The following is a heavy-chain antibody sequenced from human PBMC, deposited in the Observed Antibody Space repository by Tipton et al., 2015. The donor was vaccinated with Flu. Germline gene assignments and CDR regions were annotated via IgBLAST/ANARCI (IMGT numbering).Heavy chain of an antibody. CDR3: ARSGDFYLNWFGP. D-gene: IGHD2/OR15-2a*01. CDR1: GGSISGYY. CDR2: IHDSGST. V-gene: IGHV4-59*01. J-gene: IGHJ5*02. Sequence: TLSLTCTVSGGSISGYYWSWIRQPPGKRLEWMGHIHDSGSTNYNPSLKSRVTMSVDSAKNQFSLKLTSVTAADTAVYYCARSGDFYLNWFGPWGQGTLVTVSS.